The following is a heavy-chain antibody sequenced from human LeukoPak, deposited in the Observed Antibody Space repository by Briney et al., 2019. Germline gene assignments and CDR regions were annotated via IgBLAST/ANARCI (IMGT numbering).Heavy chain of an antibody. CDR2: ISSSSSYI. V-gene: IGHV3-21*01. Sequence: GGSLRLSCAASGFTFGNYNMNWVRQAPGKGLEWVSSISSSSSYIYYADSVKGRFTISRDNAKNSLYLQMNSLRAEDTAVYYCARDDGSGYYGYWGQGTLVTVSS. CDR3: ARDDGSGYYGY. J-gene: IGHJ4*02. CDR1: GFTFGNYN. D-gene: IGHD3-22*01.